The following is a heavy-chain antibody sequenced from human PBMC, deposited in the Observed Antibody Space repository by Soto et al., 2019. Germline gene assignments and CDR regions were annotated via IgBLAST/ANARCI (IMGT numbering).Heavy chain of an antibody. CDR2: ISSGGTYT. D-gene: IGHD2-15*01. CDR3: ARTFVDGMAGFGP. CDR1: GVHRSTYW. J-gene: IGHJ5*02. Sequence: PGGSLRLSYTASGVHRSTYWVRWVRPVPGKGLVWVSRISSGGTYTNYADSVKGRFTISRDSARNTLFLQMNYLTGEDTAVYYCARTFVDGMAGFGPWGQRTLVPV. V-gene: IGHV3-74*01.